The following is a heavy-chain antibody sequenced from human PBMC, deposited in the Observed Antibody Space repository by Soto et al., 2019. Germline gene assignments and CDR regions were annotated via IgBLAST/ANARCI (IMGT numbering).Heavy chain of an antibody. Sequence: ASVKVSCKASGYTFTTYGISWVRQAPGQGLEWMGWISAYNDDTNYAQKHQGRVTMTTDTSTTTAYMELRSLTSDDTAVYYCARACPYYDILTGYYAHCYFDYWGQGTLVTVSS. D-gene: IGHD3-9*01. CDR3: ARACPYYDILTGYYAHCYFDY. CDR2: ISAYNDDT. J-gene: IGHJ4*02. V-gene: IGHV1-18*01. CDR1: GYTFTTYG.